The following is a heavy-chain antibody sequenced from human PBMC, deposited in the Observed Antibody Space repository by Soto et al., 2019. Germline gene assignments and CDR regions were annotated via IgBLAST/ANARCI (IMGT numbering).Heavy chain of an antibody. J-gene: IGHJ4*02. Sequence: QVQLVQSGAEVKKPGASVKVSCKASGYTFTSYAMHWVRQAPGQKLEWMGWINAGNGNTKYSQKFQGRVTITRDTSASTAYMELSSLRSEDTAVYYCARVSGIAVAEVWGQGTLVTVSS. CDR1: GYTFTSYA. CDR2: INAGNGNT. D-gene: IGHD6-19*01. CDR3: ARVSGIAVAEV. V-gene: IGHV1-3*01.